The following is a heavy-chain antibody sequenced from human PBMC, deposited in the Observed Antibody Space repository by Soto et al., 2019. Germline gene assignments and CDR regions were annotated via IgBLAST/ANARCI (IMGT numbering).Heavy chain of an antibody. CDR2: INHSGST. CDR3: ARGLATVTTGGGYGMDV. D-gene: IGHD4-17*01. J-gene: IGHJ6*02. V-gene: IGHV4-34*01. CDR1: GGSFSGYY. Sequence: SETLSLTCAVYGGSFSGYYWSWIRQPPGKGLEWIGEINHSGSTNYNPSLKCRVTISVDTSKNQFSLKLSSVTAADTAVFYCARGLATVTTGGGYGMDVRGQGTTVT.